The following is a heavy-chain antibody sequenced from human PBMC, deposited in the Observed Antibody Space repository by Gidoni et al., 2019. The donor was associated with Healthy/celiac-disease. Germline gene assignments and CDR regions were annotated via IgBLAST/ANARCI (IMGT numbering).Heavy chain of an antibody. V-gene: IGHV3-48*03. Sequence: EVQLVESGGGLVQPGGSLRLSCAASGFTFSSYEMNWVRQAPGKGLEWVSYISSSGSTIYYADSVKGRFTISRDNAKNSLYLQMNSLRAEDTAVYYCARDGDYRGFGYFDLWGRGTLVTVSS. D-gene: IGHD4-17*01. CDR1: GFTFSSYE. CDR2: ISSSGSTI. J-gene: IGHJ2*01. CDR3: ARDGDYRGFGYFDL.